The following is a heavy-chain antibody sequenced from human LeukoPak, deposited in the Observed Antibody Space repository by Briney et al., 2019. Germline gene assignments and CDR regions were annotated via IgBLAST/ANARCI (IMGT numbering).Heavy chain of an antibody. D-gene: IGHD2-2*01. V-gene: IGHV1-18*01. CDR2: ISAYNGNT. CDR1: GYTFTSYG. Sequence: ASVKVSCKASGYTFTSYGTSWVRQAPGQGLEWMGWISAYNGNTNYAQKLQGRVTMTTDTSTSTAYMELRSLRSDDTAVYYCARDGGYCSSTSCYYYGMDVWGQGTTVTVSS. CDR3: ARDGGYCSSTSCYYYGMDV. J-gene: IGHJ6*02.